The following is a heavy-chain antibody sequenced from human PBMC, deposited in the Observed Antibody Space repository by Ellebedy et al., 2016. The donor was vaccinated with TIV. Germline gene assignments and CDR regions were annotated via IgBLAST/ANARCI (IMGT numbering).Heavy chain of an antibody. Sequence: ASVQVSCKASGGTFSSYVINWVRPAPGQGLEWMGAIIPIFDIPNYAQKFQGRVTITADQAANIAYMELSSLRSEDTAGYYCARGILPRRTAVASDIWGQGTMVTVSS. CDR3: ARGILPRRTAVASDI. CDR2: IIPIFDIP. D-gene: IGHD6-19*01. CDR1: GGTFSSYV. J-gene: IGHJ3*02. V-gene: IGHV1-69*10.